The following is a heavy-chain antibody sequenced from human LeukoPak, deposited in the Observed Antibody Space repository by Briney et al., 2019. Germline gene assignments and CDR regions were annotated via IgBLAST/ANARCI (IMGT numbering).Heavy chain of an antibody. Sequence: GGSLRLSCAASGFTFSSYEMNWVRQAPGKGLEWVSYISSSDSTTYYADSVKGRFTISGDNAMKSLYLQMNSLRVEDTAVYYCARVLYDSSGYYLNYFDYWGQGTLVTVSS. CDR3: ARVLYDSSGYYLNYFDY. CDR1: GFTFSSYE. V-gene: IGHV3-48*03. J-gene: IGHJ4*02. D-gene: IGHD3-22*01. CDR2: ISSSDSTT.